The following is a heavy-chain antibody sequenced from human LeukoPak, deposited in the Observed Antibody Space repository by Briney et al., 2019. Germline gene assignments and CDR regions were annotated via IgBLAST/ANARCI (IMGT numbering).Heavy chain of an antibody. J-gene: IGHJ4*02. CDR3: ARHRWLPDYFDY. Sequence: ASVKVSCKASGYTFTSYGIGWVRQAPGQGLEWMGWISAYNGNTNYAQKLQGRVTMTTDTSTSTAYMELRSLRSDDTAVYYCARHRWLPDYFDYWGQGTLVTVSS. D-gene: IGHD5-24*01. CDR1: GYTFTSYG. CDR2: ISAYNGNT. V-gene: IGHV1-18*01.